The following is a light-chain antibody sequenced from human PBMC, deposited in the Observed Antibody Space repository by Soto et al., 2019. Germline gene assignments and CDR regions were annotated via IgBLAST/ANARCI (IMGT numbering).Light chain of an antibody. CDR2: GAS. CDR3: PQYGRTSWT. Sequence: EIVLTQSPGTLSLSPGEGATLSCRASQSVSTNFFAWYQQKPGQAPRLLIYGASTRASGIAGRFSCSGSGTDFTLTISILEPGDLAVYYCPQYGRTSWTFGQGTKVEIK. V-gene: IGKV3-20*01. J-gene: IGKJ1*01. CDR1: QSVSTNF.